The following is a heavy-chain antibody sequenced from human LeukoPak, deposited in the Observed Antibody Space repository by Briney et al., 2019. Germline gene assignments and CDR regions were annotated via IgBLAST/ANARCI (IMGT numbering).Heavy chain of an antibody. D-gene: IGHD6-19*01. CDR3: ARKNSGWYTSVTSYSYMDV. CDR2: INHSGST. Sequence: GSLRLSCTASGFTFGDYAMSWFRQAPGKGLEWIGEINHSGSTNYNPSLKSRVTISVDTSKNQFSLKLSSVTAADTAVYYCARKNSGWYTSVTSYSYMDVWAKGPRSPSP. V-gene: IGHV4-34*01. CDR1: GFTFGDYA. J-gene: IGHJ6*03.